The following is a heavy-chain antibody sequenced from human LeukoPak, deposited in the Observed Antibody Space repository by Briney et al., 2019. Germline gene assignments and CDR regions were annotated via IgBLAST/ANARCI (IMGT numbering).Heavy chain of an antibody. V-gene: IGHV3-30*04. D-gene: IGHD6-19*01. J-gene: IGHJ4*02. CDR1: GFTFSSYA. Sequence: GGSLRLSCAASGFTFSSYAMHWVRQAPGKGLEWVAVISYDGSNKYYADSVKGRFTISRDNSKNTLYLQMNSLRAEDTAVYYCARDIGLISSGYYGSVFDYWGQGTLVTVSS. CDR2: ISYDGSNK. CDR3: ARDIGLISSGYYGSVFDY.